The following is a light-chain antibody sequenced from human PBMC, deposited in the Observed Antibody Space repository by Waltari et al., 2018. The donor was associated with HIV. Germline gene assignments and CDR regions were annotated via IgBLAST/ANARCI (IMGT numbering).Light chain of an antibody. J-gene: IGLJ3*02. CDR1: SSDVGGYSF. CDR2: DVT. V-gene: IGLV2-11*01. CDR3: CSYAGDPWV. Sequence: QSALTQPRSVSGSPGQSVTISCTGTSSDVGGYSFVSWYQQHPNKAPKLMIYDVTKRPSGVPALFSGSKSVNTASLTISGLQAEDEADYYCCSYAGDPWVFGGGTKLTVL.